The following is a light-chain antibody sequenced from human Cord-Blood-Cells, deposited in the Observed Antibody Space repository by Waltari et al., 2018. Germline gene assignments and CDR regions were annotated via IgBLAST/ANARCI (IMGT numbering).Light chain of an antibody. CDR2: AAS. CDR1: QSISSY. Sequence: IQMTQSPSSLSTSVGDRVTITCRASQSISSYLNWYQQKPGKAPKLLIYAASSLKSGVPSRFSGSGSGTDFTLTISSLQPGDFATYYCQQSYSTPYTFGQGTKLEIK. J-gene: IGKJ2*01. CDR3: QQSYSTPYT. V-gene: IGKV1-39*01.